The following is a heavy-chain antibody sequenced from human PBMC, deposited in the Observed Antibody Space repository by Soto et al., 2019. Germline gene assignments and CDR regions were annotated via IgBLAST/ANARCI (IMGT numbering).Heavy chain of an antibody. D-gene: IGHD6-6*01. Sequence: GGSLRLSCAASGFTFSSYGMHWVRQAPGKGLEWVAVISYDGSNKYYADSVKGRFTISRDNSKNTLYPQMNSLRAEDTAVYYCAKEGQLGVTRYFDYWGQGTLVTVSS. CDR2: ISYDGSNK. CDR3: AKEGQLGVTRYFDY. V-gene: IGHV3-30*18. J-gene: IGHJ4*02. CDR1: GFTFSSYG.